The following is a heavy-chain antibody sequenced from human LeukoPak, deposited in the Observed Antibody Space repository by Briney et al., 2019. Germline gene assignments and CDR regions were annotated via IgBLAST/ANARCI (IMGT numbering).Heavy chain of an antibody. CDR1: GFTVDDYA. Sequence: PGGCLRLSCAASGFTVDDYAMHWVRHAPGKGREWVSGISWKSGSIGYADSVKGRFTISRDNAKNSLYLQMNSLRAEDTALYYCAKDSMSDYYGSGSFDYWGQGTLVTVSS. D-gene: IGHD3-10*01. V-gene: IGHV3-9*01. CDR2: ISWKSGSI. J-gene: IGHJ4*02. CDR3: AKDSMSDYYGSGSFDY.